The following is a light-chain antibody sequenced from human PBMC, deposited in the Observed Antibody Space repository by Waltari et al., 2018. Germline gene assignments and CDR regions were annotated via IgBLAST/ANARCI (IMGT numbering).Light chain of an antibody. CDR1: SLRSYY. CDR2: DKN. Sequence: SSELTQDPAVSVAMGQTVRITCQGDSLRSYYASWYQQRPGQAPILVMFDKNNRPSGVPDRFSGSSSDNTSSLTITGAQAEDEASYYCHSRDVSGVGGSFGGGTKLTVL. V-gene: IGLV3-19*01. CDR3: HSRDVSGVGGS. J-gene: IGLJ2*01.